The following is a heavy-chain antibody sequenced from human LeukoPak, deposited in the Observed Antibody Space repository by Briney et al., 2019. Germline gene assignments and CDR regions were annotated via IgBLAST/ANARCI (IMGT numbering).Heavy chain of an antibody. J-gene: IGHJ5*02. V-gene: IGHV1-24*01. CDR1: GYTLTELS. Sequence: GASVKVSCKVSGYTLTELSMHWVRQAPGKGLEWMGGFDPADGETIYAQKFQGRVTMTEDTSSDTVYMELSSLRSEDTAVYYCARDNSVGDVAWWFDPWGQGTLVTVSS. CDR3: ARDNSVGDVAWWFDP. CDR2: FDPADGET. D-gene: IGHD1-26*01.